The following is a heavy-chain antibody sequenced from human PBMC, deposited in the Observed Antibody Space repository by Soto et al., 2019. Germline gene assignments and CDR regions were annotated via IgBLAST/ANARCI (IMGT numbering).Heavy chain of an antibody. CDR2: ISSSSIYT. D-gene: IGHD3-10*01. V-gene: IGHV3-21*06. Sequence: EVQLVESGGGLVKPGGSVRLSCVVSGFTFSSYSMNWVRQAPGKGLEWVSSISSSSIYTYYADSVKGRFTISRDNAKNSVYLQMNSLRAEDPAVYYCARDFKESQYYYYCMDVWGKGTTVTVSS. CDR1: GFTFSSYS. CDR3: ARDFKESQYYYYCMDV. J-gene: IGHJ6*03.